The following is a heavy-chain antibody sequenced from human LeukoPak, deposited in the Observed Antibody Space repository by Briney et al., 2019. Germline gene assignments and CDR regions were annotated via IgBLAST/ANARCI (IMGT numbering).Heavy chain of an antibody. Sequence: GGSLRLSCAATGFTFNNYGMLWVRQAPGKGLEWLAVIPSDGSNKHYADSVKGRFTISRDNSKNTLHLQMESLRAEDTAMDFCEKDLTGWNYHIDYWGQGTLVTVSS. V-gene: IGHV3-30*18. CDR2: IPSDGSNK. J-gene: IGHJ4*02. D-gene: IGHD1-7*01. CDR3: EKDLTGWNYHIDY. CDR1: GFTFNNYG.